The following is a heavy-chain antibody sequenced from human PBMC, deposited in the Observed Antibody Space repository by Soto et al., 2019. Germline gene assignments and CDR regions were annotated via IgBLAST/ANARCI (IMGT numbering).Heavy chain of an antibody. J-gene: IGHJ3*02. V-gene: IGHV3-11*01. D-gene: IGHD4-17*01. CDR3: ASGEDDYGDYQRGGAFDI. CDR1: GFTFSDYY. CDR2: ISSSGSTI. Sequence: QVQLVESGGGLVKPGGSLRLSCAASGFTFSDYYMSWIRQAPGKGLEWVSYISSSGSTIYYADSVKGPFTISRDNAKNSLYLQMNSLRAEDTAVYYCASGEDDYGDYQRGGAFDIWGQGTMVTVSS.